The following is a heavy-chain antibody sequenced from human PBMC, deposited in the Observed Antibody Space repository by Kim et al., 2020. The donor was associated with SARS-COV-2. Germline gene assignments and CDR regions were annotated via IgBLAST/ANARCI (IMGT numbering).Heavy chain of an antibody. J-gene: IGHJ6*02. Sequence: KGRFTISRDNAKTSLYLQMNSLRDEDTAVYYCARGDYGDYIGYYYYGMDVWGQGTTVTVSS. CDR3: ARGDYGDYIGYYYYGMDV. V-gene: IGHV3-48*02. D-gene: IGHD4-17*01.